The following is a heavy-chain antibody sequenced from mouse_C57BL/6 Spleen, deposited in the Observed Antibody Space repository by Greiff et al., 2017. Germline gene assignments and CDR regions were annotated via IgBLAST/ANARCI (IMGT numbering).Heavy chain of an antibody. J-gene: IGHJ3*01. CDR1: GYSITSGYY. CDR3: ARDSGYDVFAY. CDR2: ISYDGSN. D-gene: IGHD2-2*01. Sequence: VQLQESGPGLVKPSQSLSLTCSVTGYSITSGYYWNWIRQFPGNKLVWMGYISYDGSNYYNPSLKNRISITRDTSKNQIFLKLNSVTTEDTATYYCARDSGYDVFAYWGQVTLVTVSA. V-gene: IGHV3-6*01.